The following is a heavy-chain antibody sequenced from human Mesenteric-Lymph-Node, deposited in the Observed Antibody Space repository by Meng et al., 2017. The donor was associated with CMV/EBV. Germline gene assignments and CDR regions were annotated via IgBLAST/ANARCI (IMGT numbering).Heavy chain of an antibody. CDR1: GFSLTTSGMC. J-gene: IGHJ4*02. V-gene: IGHV2-70*20. D-gene: IGHD3-22*01. CDR2: IDWDGDK. Sequence: SGPTLVKPPQTLTLTCTFSGFSLTTSGMCVSWVRQPPGKALEWLAFIDWDGDKYYSTSLKTRLTISRDTSKNQVVLTITNMDPEDTATYYCARGYERTGFYPPFDYWGQGTLVTVSS. CDR3: ARGYERTGFYPPFDY.